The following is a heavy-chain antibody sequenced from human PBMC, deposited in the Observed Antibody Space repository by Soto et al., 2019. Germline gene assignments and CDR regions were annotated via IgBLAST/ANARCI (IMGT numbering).Heavy chain of an antibody. CDR3: VRANPGPIVVVPAAGDY. CDR1: GYSFNNYG. J-gene: IGHJ4*02. D-gene: IGHD2-15*01. V-gene: IGHV1-18*01. Sequence: ASVKVSCKASGYSFNNYGISWVRQAPGQGLEWMGWISAYNGDTKVAQKFQGRVTMTTDTTTSTAYMELRSLTSDDTALYYCVRANPGPIVVVPAAGDYWGQGSLVTVSS. CDR2: ISAYNGDT.